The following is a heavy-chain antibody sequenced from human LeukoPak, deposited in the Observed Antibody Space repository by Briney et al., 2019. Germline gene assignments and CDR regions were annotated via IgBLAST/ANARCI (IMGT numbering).Heavy chain of an antibody. V-gene: IGHV3-23*01. Sequence: GGSLRLSCAVSGFTFSMYAMAWVRQAPGKGLEWVSAISGSGGSTYYADSVKGRFTISRDDSKNTLYLQMNSLRAEDTAVYYCAKSKGIAAANNWFDPWGQGTLVTVSS. CDR1: GFTFSMYA. D-gene: IGHD6-13*01. CDR2: ISGSGGST. J-gene: IGHJ5*02. CDR3: AKSKGIAAANNWFDP.